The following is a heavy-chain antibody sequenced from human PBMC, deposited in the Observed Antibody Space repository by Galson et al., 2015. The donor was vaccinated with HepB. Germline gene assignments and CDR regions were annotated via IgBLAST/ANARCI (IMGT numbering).Heavy chain of an antibody. CDR1: GFTFSTSD. D-gene: IGHD3-22*01. V-gene: IGHV3-30*18. CDR3: AKELGTWPSSGSQADY. CDR2: ISNDGSKE. J-gene: IGHJ4*02. Sequence: SLRLSCAASGFTFSTSDMHWVCQAPGKGLEWVAVISNDGSKEYYADSVKRRFTITRDNYKYTLYLQMNSLSAEDTAIYYCAKELGTWPSSGSQADYWGQGTLVTVSS.